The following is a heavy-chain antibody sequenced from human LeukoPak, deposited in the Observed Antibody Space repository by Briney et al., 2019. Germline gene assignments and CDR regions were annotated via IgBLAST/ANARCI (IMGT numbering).Heavy chain of an antibody. Sequence: GGSLRLSCAASGFTFSSYSMNWVRQAPGKGLEWVSYISSSSSTIYYADSVKGRFTISRDNAKNSLCLQMNSLRAEDTAVYYCARGGIVVVPAAGWFDPWGQGTLVTVSS. J-gene: IGHJ5*02. V-gene: IGHV3-48*01. CDR1: GFTFSSYS. D-gene: IGHD2-2*01. CDR3: ARGGIVVVPAAGWFDP. CDR2: ISSSSSTI.